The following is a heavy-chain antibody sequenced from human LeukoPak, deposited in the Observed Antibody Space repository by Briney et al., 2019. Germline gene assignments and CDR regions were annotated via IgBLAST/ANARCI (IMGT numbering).Heavy chain of an antibody. Sequence: GGSLRLSCAASGFTFSSYAMSWVRQAPGKGLEWVSAISGSGGSTYYADSVKGRFTISRDNSKSTLYLQMNSLRAEDTAVYHCAFRGSYYKFDYWGQGTLVTVSS. CDR2: ISGSGGST. V-gene: IGHV3-23*01. CDR3: AFRGSYYKFDY. D-gene: IGHD1-26*01. J-gene: IGHJ4*02. CDR1: GFTFSSYA.